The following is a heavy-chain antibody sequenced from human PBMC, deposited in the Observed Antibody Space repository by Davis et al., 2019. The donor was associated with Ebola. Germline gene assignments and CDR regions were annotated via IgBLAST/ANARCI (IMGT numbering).Heavy chain of an antibody. CDR2: ISGSGSTI. CDR3: AREGRRRAITMIPGY. D-gene: IGHD3-22*01. Sequence: PGGSLRLSCAASGFTFSSYAMSWVRQAPGKGLEWVSAISGSGSTIYYADSVKGRFTISRDNAKNSLYLQMNSLRAEDTAVYYCAREGRRRAITMIPGYWGQGTLVTVSS. J-gene: IGHJ4*02. CDR1: GFTFSSYA. V-gene: IGHV3-23*01.